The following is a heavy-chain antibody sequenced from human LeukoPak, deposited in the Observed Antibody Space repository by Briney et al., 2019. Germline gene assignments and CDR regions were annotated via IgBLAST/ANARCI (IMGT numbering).Heavy chain of an antibody. CDR2: INHSGST. J-gene: IGHJ4*02. CDR1: GGSFSGYY. CDR3: ARRTPQIIAVAG. D-gene: IGHD6-19*01. V-gene: IGHV4-34*01. Sequence: SETLSLTCAVYGGSFSGYYWSWIRQPPGKGLEWIGEINHSGSTNYNPSLKSRVTISVDTSKNQFSLKLSSVTAADTAVYYCARRTPQIIAVAGWGQGTLVTVSS.